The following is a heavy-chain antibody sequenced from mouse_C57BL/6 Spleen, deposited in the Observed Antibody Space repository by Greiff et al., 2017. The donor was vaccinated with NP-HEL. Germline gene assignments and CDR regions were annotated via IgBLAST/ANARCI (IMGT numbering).Heavy chain of an antibody. D-gene: IGHD2-1*01. Sequence: QVQLKQSGAELVKPGASVKISCKASGYAFSSYWMNWVKQRPGKGLEWIGQIYPGDGDTNYNGKFKGKATLTADKSSSTAYMQLSSLTSEDSAVYFCARGGGNYEEGYAMDYWGQGTSVTVSS. J-gene: IGHJ4*01. CDR1: GYAFSSYW. V-gene: IGHV1-80*01. CDR3: ARGGGNYEEGYAMDY. CDR2: IYPGDGDT.